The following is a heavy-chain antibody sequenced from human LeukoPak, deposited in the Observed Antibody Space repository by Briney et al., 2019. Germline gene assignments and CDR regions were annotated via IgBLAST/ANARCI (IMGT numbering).Heavy chain of an antibody. J-gene: IGHJ4*02. Sequence: GGSLRLSCAAPGFTFSSYWMSWVRQAPGKGLEWVSAISGSGGSTYYADSVKGRFTISRDHSKNTLYLQMNSLRAEDTAVYYCAKALEEYDILTGPFNWGQGTLVTVSS. D-gene: IGHD3-9*01. CDR2: ISGSGGST. CDR1: GFTFSSYW. CDR3: AKALEEYDILTGPFN. V-gene: IGHV3-23*01.